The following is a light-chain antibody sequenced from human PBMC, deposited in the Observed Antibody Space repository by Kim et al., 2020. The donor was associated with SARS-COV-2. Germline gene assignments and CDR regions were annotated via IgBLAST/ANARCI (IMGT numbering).Light chain of an antibody. CDR2: ATS. Sequence: ASVGDRLTLPCRASQDISNSLAWYQQTPGKAPKLLLSATSKLERGVPSRFSGSGSGTTYTLTINSLQPEDFATYYCQQYYSPPLSFGGGTKVAIK. CDR1: QDISNS. CDR3: QQYYSPPLS. V-gene: IGKV1-NL1*01. J-gene: IGKJ4*01.